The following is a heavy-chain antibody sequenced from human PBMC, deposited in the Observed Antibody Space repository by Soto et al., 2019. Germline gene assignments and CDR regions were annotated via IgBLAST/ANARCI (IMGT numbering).Heavy chain of an antibody. CDR3: AKIPLRVGPIDY. CDR2: ISGRGDNT. Sequence: DVQLLDSGGGLVQPGGSLRLSCAASGFIFSNYVMSWVRQTPGKGLEWVSGISGRGDNTYYADSVKGRFTVSRDNSKNTLYLQMDSLRAEDTAVYYYAKIPLRVGPIDYWGQGTLVTVSS. J-gene: IGHJ4*02. D-gene: IGHD2-15*01. CDR1: GFIFSNYV. V-gene: IGHV3-23*01.